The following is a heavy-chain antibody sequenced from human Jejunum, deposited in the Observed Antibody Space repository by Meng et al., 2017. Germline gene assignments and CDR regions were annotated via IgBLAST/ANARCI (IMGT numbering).Heavy chain of an antibody. CDR2: MYHGGDT. V-gene: IGHV4-55*08. CDR1: GYSISSGDW. CDR3: ARDWGCRDGSCFSGLLEY. D-gene: IGHD2-15*01. Sequence: QVQLQESGPGLVKPSETLSLICAVSGYSISSGDWCMWVRQPPIKGLEWIGEMYHGGDTNYNPSLETRVTISTDTSRNEFSLKLRSVTAADTAVYYCARDWGCRDGSCFSGLLEYWGQGILVTVSS. J-gene: IGHJ4*02.